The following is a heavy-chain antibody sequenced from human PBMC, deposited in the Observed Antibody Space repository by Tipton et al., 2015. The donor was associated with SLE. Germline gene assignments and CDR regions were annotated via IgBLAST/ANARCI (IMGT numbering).Heavy chain of an antibody. CDR1: GFTFGSYG. Sequence: RSLRLSCAASGFTFGSYGMHWVRQAPGKGLEWVAVISYDGSNKYYADSAKGRFTISRDNSKNTLYLQMNSLRAEDTAVYYCAKDRAVADKFYYGMDVWGQGTTVTVSS. CDR2: ISYDGSNK. J-gene: IGHJ6*02. V-gene: IGHV3-30*18. D-gene: IGHD6-19*01. CDR3: AKDRAVADKFYYGMDV.